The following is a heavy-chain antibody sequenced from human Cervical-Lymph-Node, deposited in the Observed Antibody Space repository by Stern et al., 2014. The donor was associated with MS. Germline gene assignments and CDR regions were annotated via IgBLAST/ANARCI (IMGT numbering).Heavy chain of an antibody. Sequence: DQLVESGGGVIQPGRSLRLSCVASGFTFGTRALHWVRQAPGKGLEWVAVLSYHGKDNYYADSVQGRFTISSDNSTNHLHLRRNSLRSEDTDVYACASSHYFGAALDYWGLGTLVTVSS. J-gene: IGHJ4*02. CDR2: LSYHGKDN. D-gene: IGHD6-6*01. CDR3: ASSHYFGAALDY. V-gene: IGHV3-30*01. CDR1: GFTFGTRA.